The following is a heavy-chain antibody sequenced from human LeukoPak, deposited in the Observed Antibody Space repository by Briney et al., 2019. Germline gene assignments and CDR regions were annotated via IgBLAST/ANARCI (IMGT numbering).Heavy chain of an antibody. CDR2: INPNSGGT. J-gene: IGHJ6*02. CDR1: GYTFTTYA. CDR3: ARVGLFLEWLPSYYYYGMDV. D-gene: IGHD3-3*01. V-gene: IGHV1-2*06. Sequence: ASVKVSCKASGYTFTTYAMHWVRQAPGQGLEWMGRINPNSGGTNYAQKFQGRVTMTRDTSISTAYMELSRLRSDDTAVYYCARVGLFLEWLPSYYYYGMDVWGQGTTVTVSS.